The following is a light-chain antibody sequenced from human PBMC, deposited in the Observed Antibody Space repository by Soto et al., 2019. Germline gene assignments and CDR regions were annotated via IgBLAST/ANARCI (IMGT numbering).Light chain of an antibody. Sequence: EVVLTQSPVTLSLSPGERATLSCRASQSVSSYLAWYQQKPGQAPGLLIYDASNRATGIPARFSGSGSATDFTLTISSLEPEDFAVYYCQQRSNWPPTFGPGTKVDIK. V-gene: IGKV3-11*01. CDR3: QQRSNWPPT. J-gene: IGKJ3*01. CDR1: QSVSSY. CDR2: DAS.